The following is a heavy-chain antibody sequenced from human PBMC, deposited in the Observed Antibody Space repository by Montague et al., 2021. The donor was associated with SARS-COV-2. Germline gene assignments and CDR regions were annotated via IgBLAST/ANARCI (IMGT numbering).Heavy chain of an antibody. V-gene: IGHV4-31*03. Sequence: TLSLTCTVYGGSISYGGYFWNWIRQHPGKGLEWIGNIDKSGTTHYNPSLKSRVSLSVYTSKNQFSLNLRSATAADTVLYYCARDHGGIDVWGKGPTFTVSS. CDR3: ARDHGGIDV. J-gene: IGHJ6*03. CDR2: IDKSGTT. D-gene: IGHD3-16*01. CDR1: GGSISYGGYF.